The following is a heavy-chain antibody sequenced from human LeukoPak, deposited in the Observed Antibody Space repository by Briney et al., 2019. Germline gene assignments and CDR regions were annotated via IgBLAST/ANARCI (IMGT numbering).Heavy chain of an antibody. D-gene: IGHD3-22*01. CDR1: GFTFSSYA. CDR2: ISGSGGST. CDR3: ARDPRYYYDSSGPIT. V-gene: IGHV3-23*01. Sequence: GGSLRLSCAASGFTFSSYAMSWVRQAPGKGLEWVSAISGSGGSTYYADSVRGRFTISRDNSKNTLYLEMNSMRAEDTAVYYCARDPRYYYDSSGPITGGQGTLVTVSS. J-gene: IGHJ4*02.